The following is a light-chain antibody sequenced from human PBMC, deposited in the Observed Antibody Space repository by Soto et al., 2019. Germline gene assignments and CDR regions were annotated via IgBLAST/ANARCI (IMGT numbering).Light chain of an antibody. J-gene: IGLJ3*02. CDR2: GVT. V-gene: IGLV2-8*01. Sequence: QSALTQPPSASGSPGQSVTISCTGTSSDVGTHGYVSWYQQHAGKAPKLVIYGVTKRPSGVPDRFSGSKSGNTASLTVSGLQAEDEADYYCMCYAGGNNWVFGGGTKLTVL. CDR1: SSDVGTHGY. CDR3: MCYAGGNNWV.